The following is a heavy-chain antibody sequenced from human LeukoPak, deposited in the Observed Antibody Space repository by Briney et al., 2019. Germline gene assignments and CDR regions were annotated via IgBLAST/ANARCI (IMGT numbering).Heavy chain of an antibody. D-gene: IGHD3-10*01. CDR1: RYTLNELF. J-gene: IGHJ6*03. Sequence: ASVKVSCKVSRYTLNELFMHWVRLAPGKGLEWMGGFDPEDGETIYAQKFQGRVTMTEDTSTDTAYMELSSLRSEDTAVYYCATRGDGSGRYYHYYMDVWGKGITVTVSS. CDR2: FDPEDGET. CDR3: ATRGDGSGRYYHYYMDV. V-gene: IGHV1-24*01.